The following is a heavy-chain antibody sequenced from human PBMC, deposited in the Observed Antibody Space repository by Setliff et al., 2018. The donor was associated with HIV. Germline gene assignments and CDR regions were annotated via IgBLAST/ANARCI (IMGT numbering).Heavy chain of an antibody. CDR2: IYTSGST. D-gene: IGHD3-3*01. CDR1: GGSITSENYY. Sequence: PSETLSLTCTVSGGSITSENYYWNWIRQPAGKGLEWIGRIYTSGSTNYNPSLKSRGTISVDTSKNQFSLKLSSVTAADTAVYYCARGLSIFGVATPGFYSFMDVWGKGTTVTVSS. J-gene: IGHJ6*03. V-gene: IGHV4-61*02. CDR3: ARGLSIFGVATPGFYSFMDV.